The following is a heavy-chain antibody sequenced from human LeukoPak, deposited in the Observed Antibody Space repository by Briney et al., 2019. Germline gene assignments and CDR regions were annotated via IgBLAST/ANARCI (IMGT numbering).Heavy chain of an antibody. V-gene: IGHV1-69*13. J-gene: IGHJ4*02. D-gene: IGHD3-10*01. CDR3: ARVVDYGSESYYPKTGPFDY. CDR2: IIPEFDEA. Sequence: ASVKVSCKASGGILSKWSISWVRQAPGQGLEWVGTIIPEFDEAHYAQKLQGRVTISADDSATAAYMELSSLRSDDTAVYYCARVVDYGSESYYPKTGPFDYWGQGTLVTVSS. CDR1: GGILSKWS.